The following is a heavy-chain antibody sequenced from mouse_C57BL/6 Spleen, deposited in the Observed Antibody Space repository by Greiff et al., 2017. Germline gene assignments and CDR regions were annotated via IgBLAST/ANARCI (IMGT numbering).Heavy chain of an antibody. J-gene: IGHJ3*01. V-gene: IGHV2-2*01. CDR1: GFSLTSYG. Sequence: QVQLKQSGPGLVQPSQSLSITCTVSGFSLTSYGVHWVRQSPGKGLEWLGVIWSGGSTDYNAAFISRLSISKDNSKSQVFFKMNSLQADDTAIYYCASPHGSSPAWFAYWGQGTLVTVSA. CDR2: IWSGGST. D-gene: IGHD1-1*01. CDR3: ASPHGSSPAWFAY.